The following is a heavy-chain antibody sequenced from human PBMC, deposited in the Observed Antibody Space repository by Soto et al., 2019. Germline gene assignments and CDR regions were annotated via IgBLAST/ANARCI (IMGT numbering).Heavy chain of an antibody. D-gene: IGHD3-16*01. CDR3: AKDLLGGQSAY. Sequence: EVQLVESGGGLVQPGGSLRLSCAVSGFTFSRYWMHWFRQDPGNGLVWVSSINTDGTNTQYADSVRGRFTVSRDNAKNTVYLQMISLRSEDTAVYYCAKDLLGGQSAYWGQGTLVVVSS. V-gene: IGHV3-74*03. CDR2: INTDGTNT. CDR1: GFTFSRYW. J-gene: IGHJ4*02.